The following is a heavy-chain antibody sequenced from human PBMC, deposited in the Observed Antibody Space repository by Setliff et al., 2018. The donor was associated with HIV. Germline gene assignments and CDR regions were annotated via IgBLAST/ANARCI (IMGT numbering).Heavy chain of an antibody. Sequence: GASVKVSCKTSGYTFSSYGIAWVRQAPGQGLEWMGWISAYNGNTNYAQKLQGRVTMTTDTSTNTVYMELRSLRSDDTAVYYCARQLSNSLDYWGQGTLVTVSS. J-gene: IGHJ4*02. V-gene: IGHV1-18*01. CDR3: ARQLSNSLDY. CDR2: ISAYNGNT. D-gene: IGHD7-27*01. CDR1: GYTFSSYG.